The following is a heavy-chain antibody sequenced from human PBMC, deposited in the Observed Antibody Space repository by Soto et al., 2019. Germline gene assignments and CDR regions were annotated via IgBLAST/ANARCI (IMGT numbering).Heavy chain of an antibody. D-gene: IGHD3-22*01. CDR1: GGSISSGGYS. V-gene: IGHV4-30-2*01. Sequence: QLQLQESGSGLVKPSQTLSLTCAVSGGSISSGGYSWSWIRQPPGKGLEWIGYIYHSGSTYYNPSLKSRVTISVDRSKHQFPLKLSSVIAADTAVYYCARAPIQDYYDSSGYQYYFDYWGQGTLVTVSS. CDR2: IYHSGST. J-gene: IGHJ4*02. CDR3: ARAPIQDYYDSSGYQYYFDY.